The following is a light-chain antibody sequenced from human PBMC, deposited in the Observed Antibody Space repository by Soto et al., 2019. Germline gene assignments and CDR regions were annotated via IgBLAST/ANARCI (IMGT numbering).Light chain of an antibody. Sequence: QSALTQPDSVSGSTGQSIAISCTGTSSDIGGFASVSWFQQYPGKAPKLIIYELIHRPAGVSTRFSGSKYGRTASLNITGLQAEDEADYYCSSYTSKSTLVVFGGGTRVTDL. J-gene: IGLJ2*01. V-gene: IGLV2-14*03. CDR3: SSYTSKSTLVV. CDR1: SSDIGGFAS. CDR2: ELI.